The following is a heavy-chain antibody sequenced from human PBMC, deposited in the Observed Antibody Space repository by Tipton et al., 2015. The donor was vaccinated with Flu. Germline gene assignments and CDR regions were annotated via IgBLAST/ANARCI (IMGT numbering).Heavy chain of an antibody. J-gene: IGHJ4*02. CDR3: AKEGGYSSSPSDFDY. V-gene: IGHV3-23*01. CDR1: GFTFSIYA. D-gene: IGHD6-13*01. Sequence: SLRLSCAASGFTFSIYAMSWVRQAPGKRLEWISAISGGAGGTYYADSVKGRFSISRDNSKNMLYLRMGSLSAEDSAVYYCAKEGGYSSSPSDFDYWGQGTLVTVSS. CDR2: ISGGAGGT.